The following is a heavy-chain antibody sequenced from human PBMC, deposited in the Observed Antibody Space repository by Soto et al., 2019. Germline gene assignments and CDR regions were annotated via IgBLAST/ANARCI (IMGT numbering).Heavy chain of an antibody. CDR3: ARHQAGYFEQDFYYYGMDV. V-gene: IGHV5-51*01. CDR2: IYPGDSKT. CDR1: GYTFTDYW. J-gene: IGHJ6*02. Sequence: EVQLVQSGAEVKKPGESLKISCRGSGYTFTDYWIVWVRQMPGKGLEWMGVIYPGDSKTKYSPSFQGQVTLSADKSITTAYLQWSSLKASDTAVYYCARHQAGYFEQDFYYYGMDVWGQGTTVTVSS. D-gene: IGHD3-9*01.